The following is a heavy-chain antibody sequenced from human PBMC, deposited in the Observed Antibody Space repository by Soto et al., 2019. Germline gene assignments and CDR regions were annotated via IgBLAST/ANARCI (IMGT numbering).Heavy chain of an antibody. V-gene: IGHV1-69*02. D-gene: IGHD3-10*01. CDR2: IIPMSGFA. CDR1: GGTFSSYT. CDR3: ATTMVRGANWFDP. Sequence: QVQLVQSGAEVRKPGSSVKVSCKASGGTFSSYTVNWVRQAPGHGLEWMGSIIPMSGFAHYAEKLQGKVTITADKSSNTVYMELSSLRIEDTAMFYCATTMVRGANWFDPWGRGTLVAVSS. J-gene: IGHJ5*02.